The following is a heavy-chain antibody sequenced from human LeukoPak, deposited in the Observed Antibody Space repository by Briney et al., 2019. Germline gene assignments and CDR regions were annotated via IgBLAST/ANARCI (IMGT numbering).Heavy chain of an antibody. CDR3: AKEQTTVTTRFDY. D-gene: IGHD4-17*01. V-gene: IGHV3-23*01. CDR1: GCTFSSYA. J-gene: IGHJ4*02. Sequence: GGSLRLSCAASGCTFSSYALSWVRQAPGKGLEWVSGINRSGGSTYYADSVKGRFTIFRDNSKNPLYLQMNSLRAEDTAVYYCAKEQTTVTTRFDYWGQGTLVTVSS. CDR2: INRSGGST.